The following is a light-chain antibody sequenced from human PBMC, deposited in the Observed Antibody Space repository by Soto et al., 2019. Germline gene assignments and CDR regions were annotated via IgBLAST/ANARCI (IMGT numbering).Light chain of an antibody. V-gene: IGLV2-14*01. Sequence: QSLLTQPASVSGSPGQSITISCTGTSSDVGAYNYVSWYQQHPGKVPKLMISEVSNRPSGVSNRFSASKSGNTASLTISGLQAEDEADYYCSSYTNSDTLVFGGGTKVTVL. CDR3: SSYTNSDTLV. CDR2: EVS. CDR1: SSDVGAYNY. J-gene: IGLJ3*02.